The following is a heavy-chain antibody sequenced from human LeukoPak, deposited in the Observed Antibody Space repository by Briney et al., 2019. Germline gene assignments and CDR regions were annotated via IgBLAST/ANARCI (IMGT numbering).Heavy chain of an antibody. CDR1: GFTFSNYV. D-gene: IGHD5-24*01. CDR2: IKQDGSKK. CDR3: TRVGYIDEGIDY. V-gene: IGHV3-7*04. Sequence: PGGSLRLSCAASGFTFSNYVMGWVRQAPGKGLEWVANIKQDGSKKSYVDSVKGRFTISRDNAKNSLYLQMNSLRAEDTAIYYCTRVGYIDEGIDYWGQGTLVTVSS. J-gene: IGHJ4*02.